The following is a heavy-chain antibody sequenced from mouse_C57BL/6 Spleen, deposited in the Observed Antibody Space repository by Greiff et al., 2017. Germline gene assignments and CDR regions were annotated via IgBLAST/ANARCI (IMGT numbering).Heavy chain of an antibody. D-gene: IGHD1-1*02. V-gene: IGHV3-6*01. CDR3: ARENYGGNFDY. CDR1: GYSITSGYY. CDR2: ISYDGSN. Sequence: EVQLQQSGPGLVKPSQSLSLTCSVTGYSITSGYYWNWIRQFPGNKLEWMGYISYDGSNNYNPSLKNRISITRDTSKNQFFLKLNSVTTEDTATYYCARENYGGNFDYWGQGTTLTVSS. J-gene: IGHJ2*01.